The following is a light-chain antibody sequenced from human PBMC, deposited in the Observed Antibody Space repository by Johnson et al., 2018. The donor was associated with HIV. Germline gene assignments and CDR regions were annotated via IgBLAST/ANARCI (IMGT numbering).Light chain of an antibody. Sequence: QSVLTQPPSVSAAPGQKVTISCSGSSSNIGNNYVSWYQQLPGTAPKLLIYDNNERPLGIPDRFSGSKSGTSATLGITGLQTGDEADYYCGTWDNSLSAGVFGTGTKVTVL. CDR1: SSNIGNNY. CDR3: GTWDNSLSAGV. CDR2: DNN. V-gene: IGLV1-51*01. J-gene: IGLJ1*01.